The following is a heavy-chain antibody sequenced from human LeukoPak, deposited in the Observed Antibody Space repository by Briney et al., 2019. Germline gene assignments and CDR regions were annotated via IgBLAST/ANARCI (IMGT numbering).Heavy chain of an antibody. D-gene: IGHD2-15*01. CDR2: ISSSGSTI. CDR3: ARDLSYCSGGSCYSASIDY. J-gene: IGHJ4*02. CDR1: GFTFSDYY. Sequence: GGSLGLSCAASGFTFSDYYMSWIRQAPGKGLEWVSYISSSGSTIYYADSVKGRFTISRDNAKNSLYLQMNSLRAEDTAVYYCARDLSYCSGGSCYSASIDYWGQGTLVTVSS. V-gene: IGHV3-11*04.